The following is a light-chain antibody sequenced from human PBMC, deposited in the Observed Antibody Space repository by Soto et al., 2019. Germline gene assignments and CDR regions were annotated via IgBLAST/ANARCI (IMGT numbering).Light chain of an antibody. Sequence: IQLTQSPSSLSASVGDRVTITCRASQGFSTYLAWYQQKPGKAPKLLTYGASTLQSGVPSRFSGSRSGTDFTLTISSLQPEDFATYYCQQVNSYPQTFGQGTRLEIK. V-gene: IGKV1-9*01. CDR3: QQVNSYPQT. J-gene: IGKJ5*01. CDR1: QGFSTY. CDR2: GAS.